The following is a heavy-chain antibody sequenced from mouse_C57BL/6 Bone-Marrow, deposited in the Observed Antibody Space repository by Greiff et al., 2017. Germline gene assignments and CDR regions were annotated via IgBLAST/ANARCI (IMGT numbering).Heavy chain of an antibody. D-gene: IGHD4-1*01. J-gene: IGHJ3*01. CDR2: IYPRSGNT. Sequence: QVQLQQSGAELARPGASVKLSCKASGYTFTSYGISWVKQRTGQGLEWIGEIYPRSGNTYYNEKFKGKATLTEDKSSSTAYMELRSLTSEDSAVYFCARENWDWFAYWGQGTLVTVSA. CDR1: GYTFTSYG. V-gene: IGHV1-81*01. CDR3: ARENWDWFAY.